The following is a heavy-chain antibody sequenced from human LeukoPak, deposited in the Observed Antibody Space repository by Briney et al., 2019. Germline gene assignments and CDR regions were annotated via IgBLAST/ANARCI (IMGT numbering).Heavy chain of an antibody. Sequence: ASVKVSCKASGYTFTSYGISWVRQAPGQGLEWMGWMNPNSGNTGYAQKFQGRVTITRNTSISTAYMELSSLRSEDTAVYYCARGPTRSVPEGYWGQGTLVTVSS. J-gene: IGHJ4*02. D-gene: IGHD6-25*01. V-gene: IGHV1-8*03. CDR3: ARGPTRSVPEGY. CDR1: GYTFTSYG. CDR2: MNPNSGNT.